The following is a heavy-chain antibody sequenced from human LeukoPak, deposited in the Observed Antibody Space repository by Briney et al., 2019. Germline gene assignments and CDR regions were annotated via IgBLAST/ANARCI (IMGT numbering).Heavy chain of an antibody. CDR1: GFTFSSYA. CDR3: AKAYYYDSSGYYQGGAFDI. CDR2: ISGSGGST. V-gene: IGHV3-23*01. Sequence: PGGSLRLSCAASGFTFSSYAMSWVRQAPGKGLEWVSAISGSGGSTYYVDSVKGRFTISRNNSKNTLYLQMNSLRAEDTAVYYCAKAYYYDSSGYYQGGAFDIWGQGTMVTVPS. D-gene: IGHD3-22*01. J-gene: IGHJ3*02.